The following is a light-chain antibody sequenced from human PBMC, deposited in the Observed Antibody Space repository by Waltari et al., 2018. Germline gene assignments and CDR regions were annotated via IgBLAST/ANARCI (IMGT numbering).Light chain of an antibody. CDR3: QQSRSFPLT. V-gene: IGKV6-21*01. Sequence: VLTRSPEVQSVTPKEKGPNTCRASQDISTSLHWYQQKPDQSPKLLIKYASESFSGVPSRFSGSGSVTHFTLTINSLEAEEAATYYCQQSRSFPLTFGGGTKVEIK. CDR2: YAS. J-gene: IGKJ4*01. CDR1: QDISTS.